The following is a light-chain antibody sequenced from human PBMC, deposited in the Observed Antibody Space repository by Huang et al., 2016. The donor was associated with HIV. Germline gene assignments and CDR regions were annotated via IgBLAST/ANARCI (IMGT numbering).Light chain of an antibody. CDR2: WAS. Sequence: DIVMTQSPDSLAVSLGERATINCKSSQSVLYSSNNKNYLAWYQQNPGQPPKLLISWASTRESGVPDRFSGSGSGTDFTLTISSLQAEDVAVYYCQQYYSTPTFGQGTKVEIK. J-gene: IGKJ1*01. CDR3: QQYYSTPT. CDR1: QSVLYSSNNKNY. V-gene: IGKV4-1*01.